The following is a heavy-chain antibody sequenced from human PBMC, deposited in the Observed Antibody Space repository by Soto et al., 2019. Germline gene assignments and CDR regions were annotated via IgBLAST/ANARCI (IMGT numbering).Heavy chain of an antibody. J-gene: IGHJ3*01. CDR1: GASIRGVDYF. V-gene: IGHV4-31*03. D-gene: IGHD3-16*01. CDR2: IYASGSA. CDR3: AREGKDISTNGGGNAFDL. Sequence: QVQLQEAGPGLVKPSQTLSLTCTVSGASIRGVDYFWTWIRQRPGKGLEWIGNIYASGSAYTNPSLQSRVCLSVDTSQNQFALSLTSVTAADSAVYYCAREGKDISTNGGGNAFDLWGQGTEVSVFS.